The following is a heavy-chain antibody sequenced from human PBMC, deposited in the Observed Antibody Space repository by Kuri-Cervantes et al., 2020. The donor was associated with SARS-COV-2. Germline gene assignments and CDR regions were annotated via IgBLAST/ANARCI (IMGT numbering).Heavy chain of an antibody. J-gene: IGHJ4*02. Sequence: GGSLRLSCAASGFTFSSSWMTWVRQAPGKGLEWVANIKQDGSEKYYLDSVKGRLTISRDNAKNSLLLQMNSLRAEDTAVYYCARSRGYYDSSGQARHLIYFWGQGTQVTVSS. CDR1: GFTFSSSW. CDR2: IKQDGSEK. V-gene: IGHV3-7*03. D-gene: IGHD3-22*01. CDR3: ARSRGYYDSSGQARHLIYF.